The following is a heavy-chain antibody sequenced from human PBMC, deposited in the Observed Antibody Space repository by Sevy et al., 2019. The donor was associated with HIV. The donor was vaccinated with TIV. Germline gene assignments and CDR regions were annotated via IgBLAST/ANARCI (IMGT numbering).Heavy chain of an antibody. D-gene: IGHD6-13*01. CDR1: GGSISNYY. CDR2: IYTTGST. J-gene: IGHJ5*02. Sequence: SETLSLTCTVSGGSISNYYWSWIRQPAGEGLEWIGRIYTTGSTNYNPSLSRRVSMSVDTSRNQFSLTLSSVTGADTAVYYGARDSRNSSSWYAGSWFDPWGQGTLVTVSS. CDR3: ARDSRNSSSWYAGSWFDP. V-gene: IGHV4-4*07.